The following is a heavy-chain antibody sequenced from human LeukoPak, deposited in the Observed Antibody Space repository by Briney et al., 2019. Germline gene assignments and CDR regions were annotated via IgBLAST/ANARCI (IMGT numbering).Heavy chain of an antibody. Sequence: GGSLRLSRAASGFTFSAAGMHWVRQAPGKGLEWVAFIRIDGSSTYYADSVRGRFTISRDNSKSNLFLQMNSLRAEDSAVYYCARASSGWYQYYYYYYMDVWGKGTTVTVSS. D-gene: IGHD6-19*01. CDR3: ARASSGWYQYYYYYYMDV. J-gene: IGHJ6*03. V-gene: IGHV3-30*02. CDR2: IRIDGSST. CDR1: GFTFSAAG.